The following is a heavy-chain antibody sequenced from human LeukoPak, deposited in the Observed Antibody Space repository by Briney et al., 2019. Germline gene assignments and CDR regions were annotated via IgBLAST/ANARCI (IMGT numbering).Heavy chain of an antibody. CDR2: IYTSGST. CDR1: GGSISSGSHY. D-gene: IGHD3-10*01. J-gene: IGHJ4*02. Sequence: PSETLSLTCTVSGGSISSGSHYWSWIRQPAGKGLEWIGRIYTSGSTNYNPSLKSHVTISVDTSKKQFSLKLSSVTAADTAVYYCARTAYGSGSYYFDYWGQGTLVTVSS. CDR3: ARTAYGSGSYYFDY. V-gene: IGHV4-61*02.